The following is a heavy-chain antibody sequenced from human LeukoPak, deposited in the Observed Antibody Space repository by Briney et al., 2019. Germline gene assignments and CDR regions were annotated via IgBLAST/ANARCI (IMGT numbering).Heavy chain of an antibody. CDR1: GYTFTSYG. J-gene: IGHJ4*02. D-gene: IGHD3-9*01. CDR2: ISAYNGNT. V-gene: IGHV1-18*01. Sequence: ASVKVSCKASGYTFTSYGISWVRQAPGQGLEWMGWISAYNGNTNYAQKLQGRVTMTTDTSTSTAYMELRSLRSDDTAVYYCARDRSPLGLRYFDWLLSADYWGQGTLVTVSS. CDR3: ARDRSPLGLRYFDWLLSADY.